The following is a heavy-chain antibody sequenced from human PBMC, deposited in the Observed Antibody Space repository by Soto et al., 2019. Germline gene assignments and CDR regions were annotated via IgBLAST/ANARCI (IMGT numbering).Heavy chain of an antibody. J-gene: IGHJ6*02. D-gene: IGHD3-10*01. Sequence: EVQLVESGGGLVQPGRSLRLSCEASGFIFDDYAMYWVRQAPGKGLEWVSGITWDGNSLGYADSVKGRFTISRDNAKNSLSLEMNSLGDEDTALYYCAKENTVVRDIYNAMDVWGQGTTVTVSS. CDR2: ITWDGNSL. CDR3: AKENTVVRDIYNAMDV. CDR1: GFIFDDYA. V-gene: IGHV3-9*01.